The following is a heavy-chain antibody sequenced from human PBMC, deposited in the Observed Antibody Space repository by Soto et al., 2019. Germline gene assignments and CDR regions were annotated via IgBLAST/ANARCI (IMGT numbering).Heavy chain of an antibody. D-gene: IGHD6-19*01. CDR1: NGSFSDYF. V-gene: IGHV4-34*01. Sequence: SETLSLTCGVYNGSFSDYFWNWIRQPPGKGLEWIGEIKESGFATYNPSLKRRVTMSVDTANNQFSLKVTSVTAADTAVYYCARGKSSGPLYYFDTWGQGTLVTVSS. J-gene: IGHJ4*02. CDR3: ARGKSSGPLYYFDT. CDR2: IKESGFA.